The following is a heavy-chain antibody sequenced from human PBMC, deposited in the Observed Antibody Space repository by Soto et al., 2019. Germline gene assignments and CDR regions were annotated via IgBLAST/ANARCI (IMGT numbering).Heavy chain of an antibody. CDR2: ISGSGGST. J-gene: IGHJ4*02. CDR1: GFTFTIFA. D-gene: IGHD3-16*01. CDR3: AQLGLMTFSHKHYFNH. V-gene: IGHV3-23*01. Sequence: GGSLRLSCAASGFTFTIFAMSWVRQSPGKGLEWVSTISGSGGSTYYADAVKGRFTISRDNSKNTLYLQLNSLRAEDTAVYYCAQLGLMTFSHKHYFNHWGRGTLVTVSS.